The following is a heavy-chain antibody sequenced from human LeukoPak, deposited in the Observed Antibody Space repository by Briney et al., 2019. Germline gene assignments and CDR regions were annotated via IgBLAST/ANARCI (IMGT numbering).Heavy chain of an antibody. CDR2: INPNSGGT. V-gene: IGHV1-2*02. D-gene: IGHD4-17*01. CDR3: ARVGRGGDYGPNSI. Sequence: ASVKVSCKASGYTFTGYYMHWLRQAPGQGLEWMGWINPNSGGTNYAQKFQGRVTMTRDTSISTAYMELSRLRSDDTAVYYCARVGRGGDYGPNSIRGQGTMVTVSS. J-gene: IGHJ3*02. CDR1: GYTFTGYY.